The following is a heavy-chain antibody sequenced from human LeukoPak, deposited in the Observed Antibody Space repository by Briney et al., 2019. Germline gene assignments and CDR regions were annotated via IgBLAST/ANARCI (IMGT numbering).Heavy chain of an antibody. CDR1: GGPISSGDYY. CDR2: IYYSGST. Sequence: SETLSLTCTVSGGPISSGDYYWSWIRQPPGKGLEWIGYIYYSGSTYYNPSLKSRVTISVDTSKNQFSLKLSSVTAADTAVYYCARVMTTKAFDIWGQGTMVTVSS. D-gene: IGHD4-17*01. CDR3: ARVMTTKAFDI. J-gene: IGHJ3*02. V-gene: IGHV4-30-4*08.